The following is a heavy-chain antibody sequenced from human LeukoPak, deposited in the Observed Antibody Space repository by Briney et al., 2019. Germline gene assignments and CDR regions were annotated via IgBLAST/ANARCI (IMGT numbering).Heavy chain of an antibody. CDR2: IYYSGST. Sequence: SETLSLTCTVSGGSISSSSYYWGWLRQPPGKGLEWIGSIYYSGSTYYNPSLKSRVTISVDTSKNQFSLKLSSVTAADTAVYYCARRPSGTHYFDYWGQGTLVTVSS. CDR3: ARRPSGTHYFDY. J-gene: IGHJ4*02. D-gene: IGHD3-10*01. CDR1: GGSISSSSYY. V-gene: IGHV4-39*01.